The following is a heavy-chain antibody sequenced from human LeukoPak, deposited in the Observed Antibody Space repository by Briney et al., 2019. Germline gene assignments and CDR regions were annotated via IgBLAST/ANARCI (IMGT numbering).Heavy chain of an antibody. V-gene: IGHV4-39*07. J-gene: IGHJ4*02. D-gene: IGHD3-16*01. Sequence: SETLSLTCAVSGWPMMTGPYYWGWIRQPPGKGLEWLGSIFYDGTTYYSPSLKSRVSVSADTSRNQFSLRLTSASAADTAVYYCVRSGVVLQTGFDFWGQGALVTVSS. CDR3: VRSGVVLQTGFDF. CDR2: IFYDGTT. CDR1: GWPMMTGPYY.